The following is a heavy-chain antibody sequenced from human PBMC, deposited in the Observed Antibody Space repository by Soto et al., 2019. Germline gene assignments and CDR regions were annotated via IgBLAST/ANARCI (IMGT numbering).Heavy chain of an antibody. D-gene: IGHD5-18*01. CDR1: GGSISSYY. V-gene: IGHV4-59*01. CDR3: ARGRVGYSYGNYYYGMDV. Sequence: KPSETLSLTCTVSGGSISSYYWSWIRQPPGKGLEWIGYIYYSGSTNYNPSLKSRVTISVDTSKNQFSLKLSSVTAADTAVYYCARGRVGYSYGNYYYGMDVWGQGTTVTVSS. CDR2: IYYSGST. J-gene: IGHJ6*02.